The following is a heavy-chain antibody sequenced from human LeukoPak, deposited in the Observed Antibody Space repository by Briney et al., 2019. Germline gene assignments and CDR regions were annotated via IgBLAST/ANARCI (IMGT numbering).Heavy chain of an antibody. CDR2: ISGSGGST. J-gene: IGHJ4*02. CDR3: ARDWNIVVVTARGYFDY. V-gene: IGHV3-23*01. CDR1: GFTFSSYA. Sequence: GGSLRLSCAASGFTFSSYAMSWVRQAPGKGLERVSAISGSGGSTYYADSVKGRFTISRDNSKNTLYLQMNSLRAEDTAVYYCARDWNIVVVTARGYFDYWGQGTLVTVSS. D-gene: IGHD2-21*02.